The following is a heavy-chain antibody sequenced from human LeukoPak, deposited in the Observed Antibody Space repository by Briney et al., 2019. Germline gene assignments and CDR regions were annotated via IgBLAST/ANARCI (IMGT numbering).Heavy chain of an antibody. V-gene: IGHV3-48*03. D-gene: IGHD5-18*01. CDR3: ARVYSYGYYFDY. CDR2: ISSSGSTI. CDR1: GFTFSSYE. Sequence: GGSLRLSCAASGFTFSSYEMNWVRQAPGKGLEWVSYISSSGSTIYYADSVKGRFTISRDNAKNSLYLQMNSLRAEDTAVCYCARVYSYGYYFDYWGQGTLVTVSS. J-gene: IGHJ4*02.